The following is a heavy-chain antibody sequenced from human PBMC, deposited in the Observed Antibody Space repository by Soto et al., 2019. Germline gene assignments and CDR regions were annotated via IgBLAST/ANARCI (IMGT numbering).Heavy chain of an antibody. CDR1: GYTFTSYG. V-gene: IGHV1-18*01. Sequence: QVQLVQSGAEVKKPGASVKVSCKASGYTFTSYGISWVRQAPGQGLEWMGWISAYNGDTNYAQNLQGRVTMTTETYTSTAYMELRSLRSDDTAVYYCARDRYSSSWYLTSFDYWGQGTLVTVSS. J-gene: IGHJ4*02. D-gene: IGHD6-13*01. CDR3: ARDRYSSSWYLTSFDY. CDR2: ISAYNGDT.